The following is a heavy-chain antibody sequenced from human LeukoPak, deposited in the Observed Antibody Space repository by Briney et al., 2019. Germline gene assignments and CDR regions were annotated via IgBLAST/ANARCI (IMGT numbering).Heavy chain of an antibody. Sequence: PGGSLRLSCAVSGLAVSSDYMSWVRQAPGKGLEWVSLIYRDGTPYYAESAKGRFTISRDNSKNTLYLQMNSLRAEDTAVYYCARDGVDQQLVHYFDYWGQGTLVTVSS. CDR3: ARDGVDQQLVHYFDY. CDR1: GLAVSSDY. D-gene: IGHD3-3*01. CDR2: IYRDGTP. V-gene: IGHV3-53*01. J-gene: IGHJ4*02.